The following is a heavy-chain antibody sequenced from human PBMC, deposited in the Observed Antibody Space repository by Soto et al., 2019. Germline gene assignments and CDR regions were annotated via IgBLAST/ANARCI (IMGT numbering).Heavy chain of an antibody. V-gene: IGHV3-66*01. D-gene: IGHD5-18*01. Sequence: GGSLRLSCAASGFTVSSNYMSWVRQAPGKGLEWVSVIYSGGSTYYADSVKGRFTISRDNSKNTLYLQMNSLRAEDTAVYYCAREAGGYSYGPTWYYFDYWGQGTLVTVSS. CDR1: GFTVSSNY. CDR2: IYSGGST. CDR3: AREAGGYSYGPTWYYFDY. J-gene: IGHJ4*02.